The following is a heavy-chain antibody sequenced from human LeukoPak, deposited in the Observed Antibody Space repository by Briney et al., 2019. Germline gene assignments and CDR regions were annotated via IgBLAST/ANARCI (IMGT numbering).Heavy chain of an antibody. J-gene: IGHJ4*02. D-gene: IGHD3-9*01. CDR1: GFTFSSYA. Sequence: GGSLRLSCAASGFTFSSYAMHWVRQAPGKGLEWVAVISYDGSNKYYADSVKGRFTISRENSKNTLYLQMNSLRAEDTAVYYCARDVRRYFDWLSDWGQGTLVTVSS. CDR3: ARDVRRYFDWLSD. CDR2: ISYDGSNK. V-gene: IGHV3-30*01.